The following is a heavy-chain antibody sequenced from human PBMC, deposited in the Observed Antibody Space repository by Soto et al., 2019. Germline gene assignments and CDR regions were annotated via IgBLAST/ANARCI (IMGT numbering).Heavy chain of an antibody. J-gene: IGHJ4*02. CDR3: ARERRGYSYGKPDY. D-gene: IGHD5-18*01. Sequence: GGSLRLSCAASGFTFSSYWMHWVRQAPGKGLVWVSRINSDGSSTSYADSVKGRFTISRDNAKNTLYLQMNSLRAEDTAVYYCARERRGYSYGKPDYWGQGTLVTVSS. V-gene: IGHV3-74*01. CDR2: INSDGSST. CDR1: GFTFSSYW.